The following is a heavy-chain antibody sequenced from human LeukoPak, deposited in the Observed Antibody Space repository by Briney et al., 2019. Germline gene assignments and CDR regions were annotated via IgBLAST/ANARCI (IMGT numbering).Heavy chain of an antibody. CDR2: ISGSGGST. J-gene: IGHJ3*01. CDR1: GFTFSSSA. D-gene: IGHD2-2*01. CDR3: AKDRSCTGSSCNVGS. V-gene: IGHV3-23*01. Sequence: GGSLSLSCAASGFTFSSSAMSWVRQAPGKGLEWVSAISGSGGSTYYADSVKGRFTISRDNSKNPLFLQMNSLRAEDTAVYYCAKDRSCTGSSCNVGSWGQGTMVTVSS.